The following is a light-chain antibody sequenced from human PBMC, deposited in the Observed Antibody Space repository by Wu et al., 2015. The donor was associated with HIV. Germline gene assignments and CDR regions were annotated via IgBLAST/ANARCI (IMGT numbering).Light chain of an antibody. J-gene: IGKJ2*01. CDR2: GVS. Sequence: EIVLTQSPGTLSLSPGESATLSCRASQSVSSTYLAWYQQKPGQAPRLLIFGVSSRATGTPDRFSGSGSGTDFTLTISRLEPEDFAVYYCQQYGSSPYTFGQGTKLEIK. CDR1: QSVSSTY. CDR3: QQYGSSPYT. V-gene: IGKV3-20*01.